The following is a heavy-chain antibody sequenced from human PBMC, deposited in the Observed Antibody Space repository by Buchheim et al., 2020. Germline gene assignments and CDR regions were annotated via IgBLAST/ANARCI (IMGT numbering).Heavy chain of an antibody. Sequence: QLQLQESGPGLVKPSETLSLTCTVSGGSISSSSYYWGWIRQPPGKGLEWIGSIYYSGSTYYNPSLKSRVTISVDTSKNQYSLKLSSVTAADTAVYYCARHKSSSWRHQRFAYFDYWGQGTL. CDR3: ARHKSSSWRHQRFAYFDY. CDR2: IYYSGST. J-gene: IGHJ4*02. CDR1: GGSISSSSYY. D-gene: IGHD6-13*01. V-gene: IGHV4-39*01.